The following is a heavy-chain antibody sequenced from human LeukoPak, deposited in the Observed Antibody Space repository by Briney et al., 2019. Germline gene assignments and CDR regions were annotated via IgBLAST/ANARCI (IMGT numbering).Heavy chain of an antibody. Sequence: GRSLRLSCAASGFTFSSYGMHWVRQAPGKGLEWVAVIWYDGSNKYYADSVKGRFTISRDNSKNTLYLQMNSLRAEDTAAYYCARDLVVIRAFDYWGQGTLVTVSS. V-gene: IGHV3-33*01. CDR2: IWYDGSNK. J-gene: IGHJ4*02. CDR1: GFTFSSYG. CDR3: ARDLVVIRAFDY. D-gene: IGHD3-22*01.